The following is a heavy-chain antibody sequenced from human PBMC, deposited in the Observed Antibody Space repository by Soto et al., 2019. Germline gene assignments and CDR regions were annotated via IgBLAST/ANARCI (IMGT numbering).Heavy chain of an antibody. CDR3: ARSVEGHFDY. D-gene: IGHD6-19*01. CDR1: GFPFSIYS. V-gene: IGHV3-48*02. Sequence: EVQLVESGGGLVQPGGSLRLSCAASGFPFSIYSMNWVRQAPGKGLEWSSYITSDTNTIKYADSVKGRFTISRDNAKNLVYLQMNSLRDEDTGGYFCARSVEGHFDYWGQGTVVTVSS. J-gene: IGHJ4*02. CDR2: ITSDTNTI.